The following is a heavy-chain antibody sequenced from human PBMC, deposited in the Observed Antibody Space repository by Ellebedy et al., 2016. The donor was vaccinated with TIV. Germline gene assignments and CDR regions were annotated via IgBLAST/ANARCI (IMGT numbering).Heavy chain of an antibody. V-gene: IGHV7-4-1*02. CDR2: INMNTGNP. Sequence: AASVKVSCKASGYTFTGYPRNWVRQPPGQGLEWMGWINMNTGNPTYAQGFTGRFDFSLDNSVSTAYLQISSLKAEDTAVYYCARDSRYNWNDWDFYHMDVWGIGTTVTVSS. D-gene: IGHD1-1*01. CDR3: ARDSRYNWNDWDFYHMDV. CDR1: GYTFTGYP. J-gene: IGHJ6*03.